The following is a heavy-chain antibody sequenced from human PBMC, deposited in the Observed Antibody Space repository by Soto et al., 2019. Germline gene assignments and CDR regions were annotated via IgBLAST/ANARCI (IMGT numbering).Heavy chain of an antibody. CDR2: ISDDGSKK. V-gene: IGHV3-30*18. Sequence: QVQLVESGGGVVQPGRSLRLSCAASGFSFNNYAMHWVRQAPGKGLEWVTLISDDGSKKYFADSLKARFTVSRDNSKNTLFLEMNSLKSEDTAVYYCAKSAHTAVVTLYSFDSWGQGTLVTVSS. CDR1: GFSFNNYA. D-gene: IGHD2-21*02. J-gene: IGHJ4*02. CDR3: AKSAHTAVVTLYSFDS.